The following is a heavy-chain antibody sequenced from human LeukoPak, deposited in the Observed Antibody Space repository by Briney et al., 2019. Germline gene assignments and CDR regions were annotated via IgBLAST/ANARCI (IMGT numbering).Heavy chain of an antibody. D-gene: IGHD2-2*01. CDR3: ARAQVVPAATYYYYYGMDV. V-gene: IGHV3-11*06. J-gene: IGHJ6*04. CDR2: ISTSSTYT. CDR1: GFTFSDYY. Sequence: KPGGSLRLSCAASGFTFSDYYMNWVRLAPGKGLEWVSSISTSSTYTNYADSVRGRFTICRDNANNSLYLQMNSLRAEDTAVYYCARAQVVPAATYYYYYGMDVWGKGTTVTVSS.